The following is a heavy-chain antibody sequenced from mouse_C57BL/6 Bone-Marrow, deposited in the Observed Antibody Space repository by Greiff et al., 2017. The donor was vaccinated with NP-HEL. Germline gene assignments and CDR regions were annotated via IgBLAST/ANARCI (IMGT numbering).Heavy chain of an antibody. Sequence: QVQLQQSGPELVKPGASVKISCKASGYAFSSSWMNWVKQRPGKGLEWIGRIYPGDGDTNYNGKFKGKATLTADKSSSTAYMQLSSLTSEDSAVYFCASPYYYGSYYYAMDYWGQGTSVTVSS. CDR3: ASPYYYGSYYYAMDY. J-gene: IGHJ4*01. D-gene: IGHD1-1*01. CDR2: IYPGDGDT. CDR1: GYAFSSSW. V-gene: IGHV1-82*01.